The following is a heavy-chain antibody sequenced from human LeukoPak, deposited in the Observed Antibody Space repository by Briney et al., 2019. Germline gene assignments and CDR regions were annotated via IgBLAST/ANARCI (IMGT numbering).Heavy chain of an antibody. Sequence: SETLSLTCGVHAPSFSGYFWTWIRQPAGKGLEWIGRIYTSGSTNYNPSLKSRVTISVDTSKNQFSLKLSSVTAADTAVYYCARHVVYWYFDLWGRGTLVTVSS. CDR2: IYTSGST. CDR1: APSFSGYF. V-gene: IGHV4-59*10. D-gene: IGHD2-21*01. J-gene: IGHJ2*01. CDR3: ARHVVYWYFDL.